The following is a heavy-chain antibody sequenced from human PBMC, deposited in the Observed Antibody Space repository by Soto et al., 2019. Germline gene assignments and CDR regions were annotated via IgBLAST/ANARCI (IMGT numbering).Heavy chain of an antibody. CDR1: EFTFSDYY. D-gene: IGHD6-13*01. Sequence: SLGLSGKAAEFTFSDYYMNWIRQAPGKGLEWVSYISSSGSTIYYADSVKGRFTISRDNAKNSLYLQMNSLRAEDTAVYYCARDPTYSSSWYIDYWGQGTLVTVSS. V-gene: IGHV3-11*01. J-gene: IGHJ4*02. CDR2: ISSSGSTI. CDR3: ARDPTYSSSWYIDY.